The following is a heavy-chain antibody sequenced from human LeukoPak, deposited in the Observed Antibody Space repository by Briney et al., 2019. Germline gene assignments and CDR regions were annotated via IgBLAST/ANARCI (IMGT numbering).Heavy chain of an antibody. D-gene: IGHD2-15*01. CDR2: ISNSGTT. CDR1: GGSISSGDYY. CDR3: ARGTSRSGQMEDY. Sequence: PSETLSLTCTVSGGSISSGDYYWSWIRQHPGKGLEWIGDISNSGTTYYNPSLKSRVTISVDTSKNKFSLKLSSVTAADTAVYYCARGTSRSGQMEDYWGQGTLVTVSS. J-gene: IGHJ4*02. V-gene: IGHV4-31*03.